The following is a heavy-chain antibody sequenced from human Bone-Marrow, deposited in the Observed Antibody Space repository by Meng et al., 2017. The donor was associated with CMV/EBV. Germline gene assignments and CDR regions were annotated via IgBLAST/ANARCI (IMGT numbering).Heavy chain of an antibody. D-gene: IGHD2-2*02. CDR2: IIPILGIA. CDR3: ARVGLGYCSSTSCYTFDY. Sequence: SVKVSCKASGGTFSSYAISWVRQAPGQGLEWMGGIIPILGIANYAQKFQGRVTITADKSPSTAYMELSSLRSEDTAVYYCARVGLGYCSSTSCYTFDYWGQGTLVTVSS. J-gene: IGHJ4*02. CDR1: GGTFSSYA. V-gene: IGHV1-69*10.